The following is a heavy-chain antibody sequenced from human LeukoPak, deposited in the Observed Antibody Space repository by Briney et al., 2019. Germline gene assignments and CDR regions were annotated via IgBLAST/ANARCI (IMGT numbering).Heavy chain of an antibody. CDR2: IYYSGST. V-gene: IGHV4-39*01. D-gene: IGHD2-15*01. Sequence: SETLSLTCTVSGGSISSSSYYWGWIRQPPGKGLEWVGSIYYSGSTYYNPSLKSRVTISVDTSKNQFSLKLSSVTAADTAVYYCARLKGEVAASTDFDYWGQGTLVTVSS. CDR1: GGSISSSSYY. J-gene: IGHJ4*02. CDR3: ARLKGEVAASTDFDY.